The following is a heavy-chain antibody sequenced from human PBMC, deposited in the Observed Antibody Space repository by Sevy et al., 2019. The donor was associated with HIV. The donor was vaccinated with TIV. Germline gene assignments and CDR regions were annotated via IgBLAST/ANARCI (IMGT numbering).Heavy chain of an antibody. V-gene: IGHV4-31*11. D-gene: IGHD1-1*01. CDR1: GGSISSGGYY. CDR3: ARSLTRSSGIPNWFAL. Sequence: SETLSLTCAVSGGSISSGGYYWSWIRQRPGKGLEWMGYIYYSGKTYYNPSLTSLKSRITISLDTSENQFSLKLSSVSAADTAVYFCARSLTRSSGIPNWFALWGQGTLVTASS. CDR2: IYYSGKT. J-gene: IGHJ5*02.